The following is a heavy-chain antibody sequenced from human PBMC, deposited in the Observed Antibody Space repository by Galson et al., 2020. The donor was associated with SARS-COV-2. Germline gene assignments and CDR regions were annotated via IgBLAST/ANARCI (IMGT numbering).Heavy chain of an antibody. D-gene: IGHD6-13*01. CDR1: GGTFSGYY. Sequence: SQTLSLTCAVYGGTFSGYYWNWIRQSPGKGLDWIGEINDGGRTNYNPSLESRVGISVDTSKKQFSLKLSSVTAADTAVYHCARGRYPRADGILLWMYRIASSGVFDSWSQGTRVTVSS. CDR3: ARGRYPRADGILLWMYRIASSGVFDS. J-gene: IGHJ4*02. V-gene: IGHV4-34*01. CDR2: INDGGRT.